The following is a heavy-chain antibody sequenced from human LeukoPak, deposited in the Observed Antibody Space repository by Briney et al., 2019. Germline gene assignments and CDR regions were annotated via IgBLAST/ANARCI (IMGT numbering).Heavy chain of an antibody. D-gene: IGHD2-15*01. V-gene: IGHV4-30-2*01. Sequence: SETLSLTCAVSGGSISSGGYSWSWIRQPPGKGLEWIGYIYHSGSTYYNPSLKSRVTISVDTSKNQFPLKLSSVTAADTAVYYCARGRGYCDHWGQGTLVTVSS. J-gene: IGHJ4*02. CDR2: IYHSGST. CDR1: GGSISSGGYS. CDR3: ARGRGYCDH.